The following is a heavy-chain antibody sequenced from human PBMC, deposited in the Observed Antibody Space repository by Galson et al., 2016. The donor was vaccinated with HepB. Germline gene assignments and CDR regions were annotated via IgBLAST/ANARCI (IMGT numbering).Heavy chain of an antibody. CDR1: GFSFSDYN. V-gene: IGHV3-11*04. J-gene: IGHJ3*02. Sequence: SLRLSCAASGFSFSDYNMNWIRQAPGKGLEWVSYISRGGGNIYYADSVKGRFTISRDNAKNSLSLQMNSLGDEDTALYYCARDSYCDGDCYVGAFDIWGQGTTVTVSS. CDR2: ISRGGGNI. D-gene: IGHD2-21*02. CDR3: ARDSYCDGDCYVGAFDI.